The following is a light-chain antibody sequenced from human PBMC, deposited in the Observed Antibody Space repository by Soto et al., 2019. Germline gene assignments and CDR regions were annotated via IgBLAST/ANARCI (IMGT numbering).Light chain of an antibody. CDR1: ESLSTY. CDR3: QSYNDSPFT. J-gene: IGKJ2*01. CDR2: GAS. V-gene: IGKV3-15*01. Sequence: EIVMTQSPATLSVSPGERVTLSCRASESLSTYLAWYQQKPGQAPRLLIYGASTKATGIPARFSGSGSATDFTLTNSSLQSEDFAVYYCQSYNDSPFTFGQGTKLEI.